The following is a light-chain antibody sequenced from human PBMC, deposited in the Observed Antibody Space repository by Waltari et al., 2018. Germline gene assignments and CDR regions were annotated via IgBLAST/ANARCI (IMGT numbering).Light chain of an antibody. CDR1: SSDIGNYNF. J-gene: IGLJ2*01. CDR2: EVS. Sequence: QSALTQPASVSGSPGQSITISCTGTSSDIGNYNFVSWYQQHPGKAPKVMIYEVSKRPSGISNRFSGSKSGNTASLTISGLQAEDEADYYCCSYAGISTLIFGGGTKLTVL. CDR3: CSYAGISTLI. V-gene: IGLV2-23*02.